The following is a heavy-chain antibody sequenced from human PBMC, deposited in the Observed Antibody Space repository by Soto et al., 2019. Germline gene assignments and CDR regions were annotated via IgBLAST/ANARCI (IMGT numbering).Heavy chain of an antibody. V-gene: IGHV3-21*06. CDR2: ISGNSAYI. Sequence: EVQLVESGGDLVKPGGSLRLSCVASGFTFSNYYMYWVRQAPEKGLEWVSSISGNSAYIYYTGSMKGRFTISRDNAKTSLYLQMNSLRAEDTAVYFCARAPPGDLYGMDVWGQGTTVTVSS. J-gene: IGHJ6*02. CDR3: ARAPPGDLYGMDV. D-gene: IGHD2-21*02. CDR1: GFTFSNYY.